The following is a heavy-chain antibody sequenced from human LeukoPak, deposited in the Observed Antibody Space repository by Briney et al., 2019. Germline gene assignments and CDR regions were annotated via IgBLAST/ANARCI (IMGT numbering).Heavy chain of an antibody. V-gene: IGHV3-30-3*01. D-gene: IGHD2-21*01. CDR1: GFTFSNAW. Sequence: GGSLGLSCAASGFTFSNAWMIWVRQAPGKGLEWVAVISYDGSNKYYADSVKGRFTISRDNSKNTLYLQMNSLRAEDTAVYYCARASMVIHSDAFDIWGQGTMVTVPS. CDR3: ARASMVIHSDAFDI. CDR2: ISYDGSNK. J-gene: IGHJ3*02.